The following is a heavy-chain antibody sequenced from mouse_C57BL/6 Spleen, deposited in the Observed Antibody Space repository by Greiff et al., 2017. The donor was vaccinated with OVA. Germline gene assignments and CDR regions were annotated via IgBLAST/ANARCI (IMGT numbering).Heavy chain of an antibody. CDR1: GFNIKDYY. CDR3: ASPTYYSNYLNWYFDV. Sequence: VQLQQSGAELVKPGASVKLSCTASGFNIKDYYMHWVKQRTEQGLEWIGRIDPEDGETTYAPKFQGKATITADTSSNTDYLQLSSLTSEDNAVYYCASPTYYSNYLNWYFDVWGTGTTVTVSS. V-gene: IGHV14-2*01. D-gene: IGHD2-5*01. CDR2: IDPEDGET. J-gene: IGHJ1*03.